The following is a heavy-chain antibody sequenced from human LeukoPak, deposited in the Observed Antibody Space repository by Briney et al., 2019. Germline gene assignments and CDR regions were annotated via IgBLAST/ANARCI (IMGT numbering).Heavy chain of an antibody. D-gene: IGHD1-7*01. J-gene: IGHJ4*02. Sequence: ASVKVSCKASGYTFTSYGINWVRQATGQGLEWMGWMNPDSGNTGYAQKFQGRVTITRNTSISTAYMELSSLRSEDTAVYYCARGRHGTTLDYWGQGTLVTVSS. V-gene: IGHV1-8*03. CDR3: ARGRHGTTLDY. CDR1: GYTFTSYG. CDR2: MNPDSGNT.